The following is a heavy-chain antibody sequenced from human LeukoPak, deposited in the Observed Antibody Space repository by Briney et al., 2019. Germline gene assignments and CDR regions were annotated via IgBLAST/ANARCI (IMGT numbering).Heavy chain of an antibody. CDR1: GYTLTDYY. Sequence: ASVKVSCKASGYTLTDYYMHWVRQPPGQGLEWMGWINPNSGDTNYAQKFQGRVTMTRDTSISTAYMELSRLTSDDTAVYYCARDWRGSYFPDFWGQGTLVTVSS. D-gene: IGHD1-26*01. V-gene: IGHV1-2*02. CDR2: INPNSGDT. CDR3: ARDWRGSYFPDF. J-gene: IGHJ4*02.